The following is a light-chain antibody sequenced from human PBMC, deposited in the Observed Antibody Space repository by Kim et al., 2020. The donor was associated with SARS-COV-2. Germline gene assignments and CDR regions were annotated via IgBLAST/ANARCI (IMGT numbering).Light chain of an antibody. V-gene: IGKV3-11*01. CDR1: QSISTS. CDR2: DAS. Sequence: PGAAGALSCRASQSISTSLACYQQRPGHPPRLLIYDASIRATGVPARFSGSGSGTDFTLTISGLEPEDFAVYYCQQRNNWPPKVTFGGGTKVDIK. CDR3: QQRNNWPPKVT. J-gene: IGKJ4*01.